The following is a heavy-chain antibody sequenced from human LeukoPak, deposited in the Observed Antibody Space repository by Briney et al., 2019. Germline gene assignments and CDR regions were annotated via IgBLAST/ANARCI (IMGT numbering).Heavy chain of an antibody. J-gene: IGHJ4*02. D-gene: IGHD3-10*01. CDR2: ISAYNGNT. CDR3: ARVGDGSGDFDY. Sequence: ASVKVSCKASGYTFTSYGISWVRQAPGQGLEWTGWISAYNGNTNYAQKFQGRVTMTTDTSTNTAYMELRSLRSDDTAVYYCARVGDGSGDFDYWGQGTLVTVSS. CDR1: GYTFTSYG. V-gene: IGHV1-18*01.